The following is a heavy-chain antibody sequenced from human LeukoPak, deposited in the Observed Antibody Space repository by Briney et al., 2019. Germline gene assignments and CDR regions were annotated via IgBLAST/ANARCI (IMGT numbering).Heavy chain of an antibody. CDR3: ANDEGWDYYGSGTNY. Sequence: GRSLRLSCAASGFTFSSYAMHWVRQAPGKGLEWVAVISYDGSNKYYADSVKGRFTISRDNSKNTLYLQMNSLRAEDTAVYYCANDEGWDYYGSGTNYWGQGTLVTVS. D-gene: IGHD3-10*01. J-gene: IGHJ4*02. V-gene: IGHV3-30-3*02. CDR2: ISYDGSNK. CDR1: GFTFSSYA.